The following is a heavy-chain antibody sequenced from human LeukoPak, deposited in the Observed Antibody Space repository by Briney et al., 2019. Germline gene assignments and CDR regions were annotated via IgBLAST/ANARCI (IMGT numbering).Heavy chain of an antibody. CDR1: GGSISSSSYY. Sequence: SETLSLTCTVSGGSISSSSYYWGWIRQPPGKGLEWIGSIYYSGNTYYDPSVKSRVSVSVDTSKNQFSLKLSSVTAADTAVYYCARGGSSSPNKYYFDYWGQGTLVTVSS. J-gene: IGHJ4*02. CDR2: IYYSGNT. V-gene: IGHV4-39*07. CDR3: ARGGSSSPNKYYFDY. D-gene: IGHD6-13*01.